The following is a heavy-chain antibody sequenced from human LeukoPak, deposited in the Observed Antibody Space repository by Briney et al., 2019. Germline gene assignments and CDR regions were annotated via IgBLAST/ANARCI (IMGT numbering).Heavy chain of an antibody. D-gene: IGHD5-18*01. V-gene: IGHV3-48*03. CDR2: ISSSGSTI. CDR3: ARASRGYSYGCNY. CDR1: GFTFSSYE. J-gene: IGHJ4*02. Sequence: GGSLRLSCAASGFTFSSYEMNWVRQAPGKGLEWVSYISSSGSTIYYADSVKGRFTISRDNAKNSLYLQMNSLRAEDTAVYYCARASRGYSYGCNYWGQGTLVTVSS.